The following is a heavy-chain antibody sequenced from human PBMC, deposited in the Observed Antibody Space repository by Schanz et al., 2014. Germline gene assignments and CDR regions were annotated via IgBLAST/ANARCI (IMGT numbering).Heavy chain of an antibody. Sequence: QVQLVQSGAEVKKPGASVRVSCKASGYSFTTYDVNWVRQATGQGLEWMGWMNPTTGNRGYAQNFQGRATRTKDTALKTAYMEMTDRKIEDAGLYDCASDYGGRPLWGQGTLIAVSS. CDR2: MNPTTGNR. D-gene: IGHD4-17*01. J-gene: IGHJ4*02. CDR3: ASDYGGRPL. CDR1: GYSFTTYD. V-gene: IGHV1-8*01.